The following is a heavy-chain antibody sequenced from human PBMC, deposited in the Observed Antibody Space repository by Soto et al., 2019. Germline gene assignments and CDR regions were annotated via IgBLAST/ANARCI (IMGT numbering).Heavy chain of an antibody. J-gene: IGHJ4*01. Sequence: AASVKVSCKASGGTFSSYAISWVRQAPGQGLEWMGVIIPIFGTANYAQKFQGRVTITADKSTSTAYMEPSSLRSEDTAVYYCAGGDDYGDLSARFWGQGTLVTVSS. V-gene: IGHV1-69*06. D-gene: IGHD4-17*01. CDR1: GGTFSSYA. CDR3: AGGDDYGDLSARF. CDR2: IIPIFGTA.